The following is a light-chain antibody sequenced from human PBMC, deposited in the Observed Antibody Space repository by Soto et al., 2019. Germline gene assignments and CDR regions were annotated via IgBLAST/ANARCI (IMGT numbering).Light chain of an antibody. CDR2: GTS. Sequence: EIVLTQSPGTLCLSPGERATLACRASQSVKSSYLAWYQHKPGQAPRLLIYGTSSRATGIPDRFSGSGSGTDFTLTISRLEPEDFAVYYCQQYGSSITFGQGTRLEIK. J-gene: IGKJ5*01. CDR1: QSVKSSY. CDR3: QQYGSSIT. V-gene: IGKV3-20*01.